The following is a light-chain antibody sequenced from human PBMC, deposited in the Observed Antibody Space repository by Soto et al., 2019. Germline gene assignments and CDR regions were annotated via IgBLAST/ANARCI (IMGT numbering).Light chain of an antibody. V-gene: IGKV3-20*01. Sequence: EIVLTQSPCTLSLSPGERDTLSCRASQSVSNNYLAWYQQKPGQAPRLLIYGASNRATGIPDRFSGSGSGTDFSLTISRLEAEDFAVYYCQQYGSSGTFGQGTKVDI. CDR3: QQYGSSGT. CDR2: GAS. CDR1: QSVSNNY. J-gene: IGKJ1*01.